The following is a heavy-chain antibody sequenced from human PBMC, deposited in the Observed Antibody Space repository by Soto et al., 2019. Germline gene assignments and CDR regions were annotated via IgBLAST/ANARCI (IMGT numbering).Heavy chain of an antibody. Sequence: QVQLQESGPGLVKPSQTLSLTCTVSGGSISSGDYYWSWIRQHPGKGLEWIGYIYYSGTTYYNPSLKSRVTISADTSKNQFSLKLSSVTAADTAVYYCARDTPMGAITAGRFDPWGQGTLVTVSS. J-gene: IGHJ5*02. CDR2: IYYSGTT. CDR1: GGSISSGDYY. CDR3: ARDTPMGAITAGRFDP. D-gene: IGHD1-26*01. V-gene: IGHV4-31*03.